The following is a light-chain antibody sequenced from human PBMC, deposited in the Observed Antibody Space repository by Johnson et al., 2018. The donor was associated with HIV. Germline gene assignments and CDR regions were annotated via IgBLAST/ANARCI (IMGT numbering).Light chain of an antibody. Sequence: QPVLTQPPSVSAAPGQKVTISCSGSSSNIGNNYVSWYQQLPGTAPKLLIYRNNQRPSGVPDRFSGSKSGTSASLAISGLQAEDEADYYCAAWDDSLNGSLFGTGTKVSVL. CDR3: AAWDDSLNGSL. J-gene: IGLJ1*01. CDR2: RNN. V-gene: IGLV1-47*01. CDR1: SSNIGNNY.